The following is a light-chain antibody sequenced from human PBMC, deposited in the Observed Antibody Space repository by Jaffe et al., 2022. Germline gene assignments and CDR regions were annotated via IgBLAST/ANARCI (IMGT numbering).Light chain of an antibody. CDR3: GTWDTSLNAGV. Sequence: QSVLTQPPSVSAAPGQKVSISCSGSSANIGKNYVSWYQQLPGAAPKLLIYENYKRPSGIPDRFSGSKSGTSAILDITGLQTGDEADYYCGTWDTSLNAGVFGGGTKLTVL. CDR1: SANIGKNY. CDR2: ENY. V-gene: IGLV1-51*01. J-gene: IGLJ3*02.